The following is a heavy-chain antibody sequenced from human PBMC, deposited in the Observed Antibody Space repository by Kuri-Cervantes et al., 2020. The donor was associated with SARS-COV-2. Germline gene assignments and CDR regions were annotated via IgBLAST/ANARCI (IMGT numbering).Heavy chain of an antibody. CDR3: ARQGYCSSTSCYTIPPDY. J-gene: IGHJ4*02. D-gene: IGHD2-2*02. CDR1: GYTFSSYG. CDR2: ISGSGGST. V-gene: IGHV3-23*01. Sequence: GESLKISCAASGYTFSSYGMSWVRQAPGKGLEWVAAISGSGGSTYYADSVKGRFTISSDNSKNTLYLQMNSLRAEDTAVYYCARQGYCSSTSCYTIPPDYWGQGTLVTVSS.